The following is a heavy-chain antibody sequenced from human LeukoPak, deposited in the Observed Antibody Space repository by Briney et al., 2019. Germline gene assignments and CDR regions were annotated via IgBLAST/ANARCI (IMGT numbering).Heavy chain of an antibody. J-gene: IGHJ4*02. CDR2: ISVSGDRT. CDR1: GFTFSSYA. CDR3: AKCGGYGYLDD. V-gene: IGHV3-23*01. D-gene: IGHD5-18*01. Sequence: GGSLRLSCAASGFTFSSYAMSWVRQAPGKGLEWVSVISVSGDRTYYADSVKGRFTISRDNSRNTLYLQMNSLRAEDTAVYYCAKCGGYGYLDDWGQGTLVIVSS.